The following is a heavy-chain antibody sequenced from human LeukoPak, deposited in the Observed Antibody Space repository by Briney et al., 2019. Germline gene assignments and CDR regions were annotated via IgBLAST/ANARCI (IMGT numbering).Heavy chain of an antibody. CDR1: GGSISSSNW. D-gene: IGHD2-2*01. CDR2: IYHSGST. J-gene: IGHJ6*03. V-gene: IGHV4-4*02. Sequence: PSGTLSLTCAVSGGSISSSNWWSWVRQPPGKGLEWIGEIYHSGSTNYNPSLKSRVTISVDKSKNQFSLKLSSVTAADTAVYYCARGFPPAWYYYMDVWGKGTTVTVSS. CDR3: ARGFPPAWYYYMDV.